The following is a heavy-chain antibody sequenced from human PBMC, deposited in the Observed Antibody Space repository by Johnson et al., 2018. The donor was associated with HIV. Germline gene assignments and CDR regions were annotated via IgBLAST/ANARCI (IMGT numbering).Heavy chain of an antibody. D-gene: IGHD6-13*01. CDR1: GFTFDNFA. J-gene: IGHJ3*02. V-gene: IGHV3-20*04. Sequence: EVQLVESGGGVVRPGGSLRLSCAASGFTFDNFAMSWVRQAPGKGLEWVSGINWNGGTTGYADSVRGRFTISRDNAKNSLSLQMNSLRAEDTAMYYCARGYSSSSDDAFDIWGQGTQVTVSS. CDR2: INWNGGTT. CDR3: ARGYSSSSDDAFDI.